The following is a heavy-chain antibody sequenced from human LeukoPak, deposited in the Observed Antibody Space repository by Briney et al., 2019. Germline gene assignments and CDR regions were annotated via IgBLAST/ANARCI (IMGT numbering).Heavy chain of an antibody. J-gene: IGHJ3*02. CDR1: GYTFTSYG. Sequence: ASVKVSCKASGYTFTSYGISWVRQAPGQGLEWMGWISAYNGNTNYAQKLQGRVTMTTDTSTSTAYMELRSLRSDDTAVYYCAREAHYYDSSVHGQDAFDIWGQGTMVTVSS. V-gene: IGHV1-18*01. CDR2: ISAYNGNT. CDR3: AREAHYYDSSVHGQDAFDI. D-gene: IGHD3-22*01.